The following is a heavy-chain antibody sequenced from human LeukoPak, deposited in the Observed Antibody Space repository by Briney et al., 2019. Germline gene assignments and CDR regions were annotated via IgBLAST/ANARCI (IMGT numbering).Heavy chain of an antibody. CDR1: GGSISSYY. Sequence: SETLSLTCTVSGGSISSYYWSWIRQPPGKGLEWIGYIYYSGSTNYNPSLKSRVTISVDTSKNQFSLKLSTVTAADTAVYYCARGGGRFYYYYYYMDVWGKGTTVTVSS. CDR2: IYYSGST. J-gene: IGHJ6*03. CDR3: ARGGGRFYYYYYYMDV. V-gene: IGHV4-59*01. D-gene: IGHD3-16*01.